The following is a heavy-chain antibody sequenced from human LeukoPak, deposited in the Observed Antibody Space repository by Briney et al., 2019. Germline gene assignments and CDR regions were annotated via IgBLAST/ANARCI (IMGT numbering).Heavy chain of an antibody. CDR3: ARGDTARSFRTNFDY. CDR2: IYYSGST. Sequence: PSETLSLTCTVSGGSISSYYWSWIRQPPGKGLEWIGYIYYSGSTNYNPSLKSRVTISVDTSKNQFSLKLSSVTAADTAVYYCARGDTARSFRTNFDYWGQGTLVTVSS. CDR1: GGSISSYY. V-gene: IGHV4-59*12. D-gene: IGHD5-18*01. J-gene: IGHJ4*02.